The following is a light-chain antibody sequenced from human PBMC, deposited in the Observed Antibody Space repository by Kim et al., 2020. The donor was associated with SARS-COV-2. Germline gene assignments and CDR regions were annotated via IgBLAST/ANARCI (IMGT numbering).Light chain of an antibody. V-gene: IGKV3-20*01. J-gene: IGKJ2*01. Sequence: ESATLSYSASQSVSCGYFAWYEQKAGQSPRLLVYGAFVCPTGIPDMFNGRGSGTVFTLTISILDPKDFAMFYCQHYCSSPPVTFGQET. CDR1: QSVSCGY. CDR3: QHYCSSPPVT. CDR2: GAF.